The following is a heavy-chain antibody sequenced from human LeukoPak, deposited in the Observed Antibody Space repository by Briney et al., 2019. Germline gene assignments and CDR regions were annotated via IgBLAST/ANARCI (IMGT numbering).Heavy chain of an antibody. V-gene: IGHV3-48*04. CDR3: ARADNYRFDS. CDR1: GFTFTSYS. J-gene: IGHJ4*02. CDR2: ITSSSSRM. D-gene: IGHD4-11*01. Sequence: GGSLRLSCAASGFTFTSYSMNWVRQAPGKGLEWISYITSSSSRMYYADPVKGRFTISRDNAKNSLYLQMNSLRAEDTAVYYCARADNYRFDSWGQGVLVTVSS.